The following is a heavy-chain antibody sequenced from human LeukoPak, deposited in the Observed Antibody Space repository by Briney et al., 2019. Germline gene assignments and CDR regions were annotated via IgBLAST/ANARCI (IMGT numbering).Heavy chain of an antibody. CDR1: GLTFISYT. CDR3: ARGRGLTLSYHYFDY. CDR2: ISSLNIYI. J-gene: IGHJ4*01. V-gene: IGHV3-21*01. Sequence: PGGSLRLSCAASGLTFISYTMKWVRQAPGTRLERISSISSLNIYIYYADSVKRRFNISRDNAKNSMYLQMNSLRVEDTAVYYCARGRGLTLSYHYFDYWGHGTLVTVSS. D-gene: IGHD3-10*01.